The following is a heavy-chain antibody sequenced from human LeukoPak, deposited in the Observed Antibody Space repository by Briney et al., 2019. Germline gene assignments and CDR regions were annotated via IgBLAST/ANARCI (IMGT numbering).Heavy chain of an antibody. CDR3: ARRGILGGTGDY. J-gene: IGHJ4*02. V-gene: IGHV4-34*01. Sequence: SGTLSLTCAVYGGSFSGYYWSWIRQPPGKGLEWIGEINHSGSTNYNPSLKSRVTISVDTSKNQFSLKLSSVTAADTAIYYCARRGILGGTGDYWGQGALVTVSS. CDR1: GGSFSGYY. CDR2: INHSGST. D-gene: IGHD1-26*01.